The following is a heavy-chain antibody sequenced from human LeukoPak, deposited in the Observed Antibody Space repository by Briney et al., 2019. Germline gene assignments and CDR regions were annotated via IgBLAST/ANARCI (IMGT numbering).Heavy chain of an antibody. J-gene: IGHJ4*02. CDR3: ARGSRDYGSGSYPTY. Sequence: GGSLRLSCAASGFTFSTFAMIWVRQAPGKGLEWVSSISSNSSYIYYADSVKGRFTISRDNAKNSLYLQMNSLRAEDTAVYYCARGSRDYGSGSYPTYWGQGTLVTVSS. V-gene: IGHV3-21*01. CDR1: GFTFSTFA. CDR2: ISSNSSYI. D-gene: IGHD3-10*01.